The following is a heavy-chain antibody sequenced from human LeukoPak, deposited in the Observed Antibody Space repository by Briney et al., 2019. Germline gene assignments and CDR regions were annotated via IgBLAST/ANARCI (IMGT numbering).Heavy chain of an antibody. Sequence: PSETLSLTCTVSGGSISSSSYYWSWIRQPPGKGLEWIGYIYYSGSTNYNPSLKSRVTISVDTSKNQFSLKLSSVTAADTAVYYCAIRRELGYCSSTSCSSWFDPWGQGTLVTVSS. CDR1: GGSISSSSYY. V-gene: IGHV4-61*01. D-gene: IGHD2-2*01. CDR3: AIRRELGYCSSTSCSSWFDP. CDR2: IYYSGST. J-gene: IGHJ5*02.